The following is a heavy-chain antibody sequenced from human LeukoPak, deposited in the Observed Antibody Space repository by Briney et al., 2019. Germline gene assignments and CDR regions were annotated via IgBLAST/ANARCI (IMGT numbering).Heavy chain of an antibody. Sequence: GGSLRLSCAASGFTFSSYAMHWVRQAPGKGLEWVAVISYDESNKYYADSVKGRFTISRDNSKNTLYLQMNSLRAEDTAVYYCARPFGVSGVAGLPTTYYYYGMDVWGQGTTVTVSS. CDR3: ARPFGVSGVAGLPTTYYYYGMDV. D-gene: IGHD6-19*01. CDR2: ISYDESNK. CDR1: GFTFSSYA. V-gene: IGHV3-30-3*01. J-gene: IGHJ6*02.